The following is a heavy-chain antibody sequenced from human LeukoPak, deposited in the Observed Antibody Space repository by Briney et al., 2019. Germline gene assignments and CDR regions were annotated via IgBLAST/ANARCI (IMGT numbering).Heavy chain of an antibody. J-gene: IGHJ5*02. CDR1: GYSFTSHW. D-gene: IGHD6-13*01. CDR2: IYPGDSDA. Sequence: GESLKISCKGSGYSFTSHWIAWVRQMPGKGLEWMGIIYPGDSDARYSPSFEGQVTISADRSISTAYLQWRALKASDTAIYYCTRLSSLVYWFDPWGQGTLVTVSP. V-gene: IGHV5-51*01. CDR3: TRLSSLVYWFDP.